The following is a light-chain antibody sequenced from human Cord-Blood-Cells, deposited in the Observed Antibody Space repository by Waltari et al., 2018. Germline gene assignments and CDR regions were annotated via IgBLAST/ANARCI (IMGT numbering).Light chain of an antibody. CDR2: EGR. CDR3: SSYTSSSTV. CDR1: SSDVGGYNY. Sequence: QSALTQPASVSGSPGQSITISCTGTSSDVGGYNYVSWYQQHPGKAPKPMIYEGRNRPSGVANRFSGSKSGDTAALSISGLQAEDEADYYCSSYTSSSTVFGTGTKVTVL. J-gene: IGLJ1*01. V-gene: IGLV2-14*01.